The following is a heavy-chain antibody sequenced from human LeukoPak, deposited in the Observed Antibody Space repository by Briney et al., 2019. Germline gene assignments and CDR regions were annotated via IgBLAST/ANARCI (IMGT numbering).Heavy chain of an antibody. CDR3: ARGGRGYYYGSGTSRGRYYYYGMDV. J-gene: IGHJ6*02. V-gene: IGHV3-23*01. D-gene: IGHD3-10*01. Sequence: GGSLRLSCAASGFTFSSYAMSWVRQAPGKGLEWVSSSGDNTRYADSVKGRFTISRDNSRNTLDLQMNGLRAEDTAVYYCARGGRGYYYGSGTSRGRYYYYGMDVWGQGTTVTVSS. CDR2: SGDNT. CDR1: GFTFSSYA.